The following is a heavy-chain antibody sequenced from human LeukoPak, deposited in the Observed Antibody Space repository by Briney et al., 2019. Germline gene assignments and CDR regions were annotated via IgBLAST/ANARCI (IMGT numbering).Heavy chain of an antibody. CDR3: ARDLYYCGGDCYIDY. V-gene: IGHV1-18*01. J-gene: IGHJ4*02. CDR2: ISAYNGNT. CDR1: GYTFTSYG. Sequence: GASVKVSCKASGYTFTSYGISWVRQAPGQGLEWMGWISAYNGNTNYAQKLQGRVTMTTDTSTSTAYMELRSLRSDDTAVYYCARDLYYCGGDCYIDYWGQGTLVTVSS. D-gene: IGHD2-21*01.